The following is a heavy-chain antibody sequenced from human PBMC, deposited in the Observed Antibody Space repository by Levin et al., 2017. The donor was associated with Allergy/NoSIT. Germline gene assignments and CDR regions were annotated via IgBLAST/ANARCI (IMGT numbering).Heavy chain of an antibody. J-gene: IGHJ4*02. CDR3: ARHLSSSWYVDY. Sequence: GESLKISCAASGFTFSSYSMNWVRQAPGKGLEWVSSISSSSSYIYYADSVKGRFTISRDNAKNSLYLQMNSLRAEDTAVYYCARHLSSSWYVDYWGQGTLVTVSS. D-gene: IGHD6-13*01. CDR1: GFTFSSYS. CDR2: ISSSSSYI. V-gene: IGHV3-21*01.